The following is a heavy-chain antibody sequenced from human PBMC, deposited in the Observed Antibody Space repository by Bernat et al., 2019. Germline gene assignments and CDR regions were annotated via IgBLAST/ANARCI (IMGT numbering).Heavy chain of an antibody. V-gene: IGHV1-69*04. D-gene: IGHD5-24*01. CDR1: GGTFSSYA. CDR2: IIPILGIA. Sequence: QVQLVQSGAEVKKPGSSVKVSCKASGGTFSSYATSWVRQAPGQGLEWMGRIIPILGIANYAQKFQGRVTITADKSTSTAYMELSSLRSEDMAVYYCARDRTYMATIDFDYWGQGTLVTVSS. J-gene: IGHJ4*02. CDR3: ARDRTYMATIDFDY.